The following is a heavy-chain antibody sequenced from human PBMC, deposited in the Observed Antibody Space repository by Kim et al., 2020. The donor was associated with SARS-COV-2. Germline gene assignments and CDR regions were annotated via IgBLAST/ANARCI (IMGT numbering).Heavy chain of an antibody. CDR1: GGSISSSYYS. J-gene: IGHJ3*02. D-gene: IGHD1-26*01. Sequence: AETLSLTCTVSGGSISSSYYSWGWIRQPPGQGLEWIGSIYYNERPFYNPPLRSRVTISVDTSKNQFSLKLRPVTAAHTAVYFCARPLREATNTDAFEIWGQGTIVTVSS. CDR3: ARPLREATNTDAFEI. V-gene: IGHV4-39*01. CDR2: IYYNERP.